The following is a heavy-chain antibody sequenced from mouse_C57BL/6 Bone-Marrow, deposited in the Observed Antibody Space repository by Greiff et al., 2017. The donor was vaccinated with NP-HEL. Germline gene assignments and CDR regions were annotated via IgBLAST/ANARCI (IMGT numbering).Heavy chain of an antibody. CDR1: GYTFTDYY. J-gene: IGHJ4*01. CDR2: IYPGSGNT. D-gene: IGHD3-2*02. Sequence: QVQLQQSGAELVRPGASVKLSCKASGYTFTDYYINWVKQRPGQGLEWIARIYPGSGNTYYNEKFKGKATLTAEKSSSTAYMQLSSLTSEDSAVYFCARKNLDSSGLYYYAMDYWGQGTSVTVSS. V-gene: IGHV1-76*01. CDR3: ARKNLDSSGLYYYAMDY.